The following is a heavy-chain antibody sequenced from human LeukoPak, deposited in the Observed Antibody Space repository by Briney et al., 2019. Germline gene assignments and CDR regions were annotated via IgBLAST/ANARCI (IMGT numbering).Heavy chain of an antibody. J-gene: IGHJ3*01. V-gene: IGHV3-23*01. Sequence: GVSRKLPWTASGRTISSNAISWVCIRASPGFEQDSGISGSSGITSDADSVKVRFTSSRDNYKNMVHLQMNGLRDEDTAVYYCAKGVRGVIRDGLDVWGQGTMVTVSS. CDR2: ISGSSGIT. CDR3: AKGVRGVIRDGLDV. D-gene: IGHD3-10*01. CDR1: GRTISSNA.